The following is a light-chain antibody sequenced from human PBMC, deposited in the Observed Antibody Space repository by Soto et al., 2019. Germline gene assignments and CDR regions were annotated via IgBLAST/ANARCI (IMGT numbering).Light chain of an antibody. CDR1: QSVGSTY. J-gene: IGKJ4*01. CDR3: QQYASSPLLT. CDR2: GTS. Sequence: EIVLAQSPATLSLSPGERATLSCRASQSVGSTYLAWYQQKPGQAPRLLIFGTSTRATGIPDRFSGSGSGTDFTLSISRLEPEDFAVYYCQQYASSPLLTFGGGTKVDI. V-gene: IGKV3-20*01.